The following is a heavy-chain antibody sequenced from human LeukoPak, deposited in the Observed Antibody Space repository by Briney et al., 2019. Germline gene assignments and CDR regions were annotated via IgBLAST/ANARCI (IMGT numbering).Heavy chain of an antibody. D-gene: IGHD2-15*01. V-gene: IGHV3-7*01. CDR1: GFTFNSYW. Sequence: GGSLRLSCAASGFTFNSYWMSWVRQTPGKQLEWLASVKPDGTETYYADSVRGRFTISRDNAKNSLYLEMTSLTVEDSAIFYCVRDALGGFSLAYWGQGTPVTVST. J-gene: IGHJ4*02. CDR3: VRDALGGFSLAY. CDR2: VKPDGTET.